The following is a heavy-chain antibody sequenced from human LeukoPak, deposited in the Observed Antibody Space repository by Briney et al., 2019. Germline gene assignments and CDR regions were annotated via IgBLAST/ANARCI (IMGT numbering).Heavy chain of an antibody. Sequence: EASVKVSCTASGGTFSIYAISWVRQAPGQGLEWMGGIIPIFGTANYVQKFQGRVTITADESTSTAYMELSSLRSEDTAVYYCARGSRKYQLLAWFDPWGQGTLVTVSS. V-gene: IGHV1-69*13. J-gene: IGHJ5*02. CDR3: ARGSRKYQLLAWFDP. CDR2: IIPIFGTA. D-gene: IGHD2-2*01. CDR1: GGTFSIYA.